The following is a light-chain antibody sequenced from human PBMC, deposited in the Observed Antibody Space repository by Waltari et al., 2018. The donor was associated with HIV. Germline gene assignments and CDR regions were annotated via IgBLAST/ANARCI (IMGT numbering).Light chain of an antibody. CDR1: QSVTKY. CDR3: QQSHNTPRT. J-gene: IGKJ1*01. V-gene: IGKV1-39*01. Sequence: DIQMTQTPSSLSASVGDRVTIGCRASQSVTKYLNWYQHKPGKAPKLLISLASILENGGPSRFSGSGSGREFTLTISGLQPDDFATYYCQQSHNTPRTFGQGTKVEVK. CDR2: LAS.